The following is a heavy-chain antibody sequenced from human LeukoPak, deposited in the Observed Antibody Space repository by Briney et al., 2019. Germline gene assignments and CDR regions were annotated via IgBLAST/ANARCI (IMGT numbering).Heavy chain of an antibody. CDR2: INSDGSST. CDR3: ARAPDLTYCGGDCYSGFDY. CDR1: GFTFSSYW. J-gene: IGHJ4*02. D-gene: IGHD2-21*02. V-gene: IGHV3-74*01. Sequence: PGGSLRLSCAASGFTFSSYWMHWVRQAPGKGLVWVSRINSDGSSTSYADSVKGRFTISRDNAKNTLYLQMNSLRAEGTAVYYCARAPDLTYCGGDCYSGFDYWGQGTLVTVS.